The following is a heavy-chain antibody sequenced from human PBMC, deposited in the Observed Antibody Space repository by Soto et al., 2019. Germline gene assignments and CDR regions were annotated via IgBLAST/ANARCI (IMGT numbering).Heavy chain of an antibody. CDR1: GFTFSSYN. D-gene: IGHD2-15*01. CDR2: ISSSSSTI. Sequence: LSCAASGFTFSSYNMNWVRQAPGKGLEWVSYISSSSSTIYYADSVEGRFTISRDNAKNSLYLQMNSLRAEDTAVYYCARDQSPYIVVVVAATPWAFDIWGQGTMVTVSS. J-gene: IGHJ3*02. CDR3: ARDQSPYIVVVVAATPWAFDI. V-gene: IGHV3-48*01.